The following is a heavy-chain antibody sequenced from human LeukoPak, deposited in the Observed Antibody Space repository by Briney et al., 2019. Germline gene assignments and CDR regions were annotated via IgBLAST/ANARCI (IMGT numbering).Heavy chain of an antibody. CDR2: IKQDGTEK. Sequence: GGSLRLSCAASGFSFTTYWMCWVRQAPGKGLEWLANIKQDGTEKYYVDSVKGRFTISRDNAKNSLYLQMTSLRVEDTAVYYCAKLAKYFYGSETYYFFEHWGQGTPVTASS. CDR1: GFSFTTYW. J-gene: IGHJ4*02. D-gene: IGHD3-10*01. V-gene: IGHV3-7*01. CDR3: AKLAKYFYGSETYYFFEH.